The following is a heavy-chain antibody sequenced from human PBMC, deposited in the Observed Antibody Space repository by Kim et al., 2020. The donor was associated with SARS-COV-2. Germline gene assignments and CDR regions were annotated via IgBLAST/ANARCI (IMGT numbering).Heavy chain of an antibody. CDR3: ARETNIVGATNNDAFDI. D-gene: IGHD1-26*01. CDR2: IYYSGTT. CDR1: GDSISSGAYY. V-gene: IGHV4-31*03. J-gene: IGHJ3*02. Sequence: SETLSLTCTVSGDSISSGAYYWSWIRQLPGKGLEWIGYIYYSGTTYYNPYLKSRVTISVDTFKNQFSLKLSSVTAADTVVYYCARETNIVGATNNDAFDIWGQGTMVTVSS.